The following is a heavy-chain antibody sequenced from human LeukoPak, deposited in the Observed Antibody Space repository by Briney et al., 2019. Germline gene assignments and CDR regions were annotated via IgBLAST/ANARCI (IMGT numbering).Heavy chain of an antibody. CDR2: IDGGGDST. CDR3: TKEGLGSSFSAWFDP. CDR1: GFTFSSYA. Sequence: GGSLRLSCAASGFTFSSYAMSWVRQAPGKGLEWVSGIDGGGDSTYYADSVKGRFTISRDTSENILYLQMNSLRPEDMGVYYCTKEGLGSSFSAWFDPWGQGALVTVSS. V-gene: IGHV3-23*01. J-gene: IGHJ5*02. D-gene: IGHD2-15*01.